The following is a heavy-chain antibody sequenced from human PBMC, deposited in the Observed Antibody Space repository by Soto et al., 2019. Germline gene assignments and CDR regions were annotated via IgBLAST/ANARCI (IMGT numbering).Heavy chain of an antibody. J-gene: IGHJ4*02. CDR3: ASSSGNNYGVGTNYYFDY. CDR1: GGTFSTYS. D-gene: IGHD1-26*01. V-gene: IGHV1-69*06. Sequence: QVQLVQSGAEVKKPGSSVKVSCKTSGGTFSTYSIVWVRQAPGEGLEWMGGIIPIFGTANYAQKFQDRVTTTADKSTNTAFMVLSSLKSEDTAMYYCASSSGNNYGVGTNYYFDYWGQGTLVTVSS. CDR2: IIPIFGTA.